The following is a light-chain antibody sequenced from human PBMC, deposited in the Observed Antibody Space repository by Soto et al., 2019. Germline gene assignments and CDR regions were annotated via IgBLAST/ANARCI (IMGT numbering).Light chain of an antibody. Sequence: QSVLPQPASVSGSPGQSITISCTGTSIDVGGYNYVSWYQQHPGIAPKLMIYDVSNRPSGVSNRFSGSKSGNTASLTISGLQAEDEADYYCSSYTSSSTVFGTGTKVTVL. V-gene: IGLV2-14*01. CDR2: DVS. CDR1: SIDVGGYNY. CDR3: SSYTSSSTV. J-gene: IGLJ1*01.